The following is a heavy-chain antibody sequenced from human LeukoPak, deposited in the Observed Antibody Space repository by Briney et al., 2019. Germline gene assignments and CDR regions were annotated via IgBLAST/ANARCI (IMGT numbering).Heavy chain of an antibody. V-gene: IGHV4-30-4*01. J-gene: IGHJ5*02. CDR2: IYYSGST. Sequence: SQTLSLTCTVSGGSISSGDYYWSWIRQPPGKGLEWIGYIYYSGSTNYNPSLKSRITISVDTSKNQFYLKLSSVTAAATAVYYCARARANLNWFDPWGQGTLVTVSS. CDR1: GGSISSGDYY. D-gene: IGHD4/OR15-4a*01. CDR3: ARARANLNWFDP.